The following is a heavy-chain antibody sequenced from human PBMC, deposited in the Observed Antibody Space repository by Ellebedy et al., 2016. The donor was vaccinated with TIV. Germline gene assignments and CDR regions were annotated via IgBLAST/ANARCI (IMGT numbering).Heavy chain of an antibody. V-gene: IGHV3-74*01. J-gene: IGHJ4*02. CDR2: IRFDGSST. D-gene: IGHD2-15*01. CDR1: GFTFSSYW. Sequence: GESLKISXATSGFTFSSYWMHWVRQAPGKGLMWVSRIRFDGSSTSYADSVKGRFLISRDNAKNTLHLQMNSLRAKDTAVYYCARRGAVPGTLDNWGQGTLVTVSS. CDR3: ARRGAVPGTLDN.